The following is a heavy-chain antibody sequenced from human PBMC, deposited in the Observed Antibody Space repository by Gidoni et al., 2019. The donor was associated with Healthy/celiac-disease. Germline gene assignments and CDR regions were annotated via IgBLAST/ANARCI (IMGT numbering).Heavy chain of an antibody. CDR2: IYWDDDK. D-gene: IGHD3-10*01. Sequence: QITLKESGPTLVKPTQTLTLTCTFSGFSLRTSGVNVCWIRQPPGKALAWLALIYWDDDKRYSPSLKSRLNITNDTAKNQVVLTMTNMDPVDTATYYCTHRLGGYGDPGEYLQHWGQGTLVIVSS. J-gene: IGHJ1*01. V-gene: IGHV2-5*02. CDR1: GFSLRTSGVN. CDR3: THRLGGYGDPGEYLQH.